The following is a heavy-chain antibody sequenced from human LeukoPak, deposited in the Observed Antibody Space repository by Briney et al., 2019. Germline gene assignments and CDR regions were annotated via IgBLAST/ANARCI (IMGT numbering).Heavy chain of an antibody. CDR2: IYSGSIT. CDR1: GFTVSSNY. D-gene: IGHD6-19*01. V-gene: IGHV3-53*01. CDR3: ARDRSSGWYVYDY. Sequence: GGSLRLSCVASGFTVSSNYMSWVRQAPGKGLEWVSVIYSGSITYYAESVKGRFTISRNTSKNTLYLQMNSLRADDTAVYYCARDRSSGWYVYDYWGQGTLVTVSS. J-gene: IGHJ4*02.